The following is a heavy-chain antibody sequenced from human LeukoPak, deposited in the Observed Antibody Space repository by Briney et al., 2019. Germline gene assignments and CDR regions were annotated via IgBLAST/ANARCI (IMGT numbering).Heavy chain of an antibody. Sequence: SQTLSLTCAVSGGSISSGDYSWSWIWQPPGKGLERIGYIYHSGSTYYNPSLKSRVTISVDRSKNQFSLKLSSVTAADTAVYYCARGRDGYKPDFDYWGQGTLVTVSS. CDR2: IYHSGST. V-gene: IGHV4-30-2*01. J-gene: IGHJ4*02. CDR1: GGSISSGDYS. CDR3: ARGRDGYKPDFDY. D-gene: IGHD5-24*01.